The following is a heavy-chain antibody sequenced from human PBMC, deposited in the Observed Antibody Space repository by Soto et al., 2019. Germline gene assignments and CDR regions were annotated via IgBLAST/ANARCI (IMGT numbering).Heavy chain of an antibody. CDR2: SSATGAGT. D-gene: IGHD1-7*01. CDR3: AKDRRAGGNYGFYSDF. Sequence: EVQLLESGGGLVQPGGSLRLSCAASGFTFSSYGMTWVRQAPGKGLEWVSFSSATGAGTYYADSVKGRFTISRDNSNNTLYLQMTSLRADDTAVYHCAKDRRAGGNYGFYSDFWGQGALVIVSS. CDR1: GFTFSSYG. V-gene: IGHV3-23*01. J-gene: IGHJ4*02.